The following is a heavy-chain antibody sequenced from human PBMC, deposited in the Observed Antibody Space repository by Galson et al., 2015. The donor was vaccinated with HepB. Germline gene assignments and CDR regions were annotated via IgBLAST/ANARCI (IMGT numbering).Heavy chain of an antibody. CDR1: GGTFSSYA. Sequence: SVKVSCKASGGTFSSYAISWVRQAPGQGLEWMGGIIPIFGTANYAQKFQGRVTITADESTSTAYMELSSLRSEDTAVYYCARVPYYYDSSGYSGGAFDIWGQGTMVTVSS. J-gene: IGHJ3*02. V-gene: IGHV1-69*13. D-gene: IGHD3-22*01. CDR3: ARVPYYYDSSGYSGGAFDI. CDR2: IIPIFGTA.